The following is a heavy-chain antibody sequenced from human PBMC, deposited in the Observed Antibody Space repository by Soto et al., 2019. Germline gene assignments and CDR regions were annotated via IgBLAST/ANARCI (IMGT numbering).Heavy chain of an antibody. V-gene: IGHV3-30-3*01. CDR1: GFTFSSYA. J-gene: IGHJ4*02. Sequence: QVQLVESGGGVVQPGRSLRLSCAASGFTFSSYAMQWVRQPPGKGLEWVAVISYDGSNKYYADSVKGRFTISRDNSKNTLDLQMNSLRAEDTAVYYCARPDYGSGSYPDYWGQGTLVTVSS. CDR3: ARPDYGSGSYPDY. D-gene: IGHD3-10*01. CDR2: ISYDGSNK.